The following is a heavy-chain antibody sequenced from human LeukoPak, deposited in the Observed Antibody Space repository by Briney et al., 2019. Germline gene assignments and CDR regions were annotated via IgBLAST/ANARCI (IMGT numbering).Heavy chain of an antibody. V-gene: IGHV6-1*01. CDR3: ASSGYYQEYLQH. CDR1: GDSVSRNTAT. J-gene: IGHJ1*01. CDR2: TYYRSKWSS. Sequence: KPSQTLSLTCGISGDSVSRNTATWNWIRHSPSRGLEWLGRTYYRSKWSSVYAASVKSRMTVTPDTSKNQVSLQLNSMTPEDTAVYYCASSGYYQEYLQHWGQGTLVTVSS. D-gene: IGHD3-22*01.